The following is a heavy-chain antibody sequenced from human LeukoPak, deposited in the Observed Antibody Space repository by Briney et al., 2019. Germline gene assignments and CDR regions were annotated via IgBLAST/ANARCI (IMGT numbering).Heavy chain of an antibody. D-gene: IGHD6-13*01. CDR1: GFTFSSYS. V-gene: IGHV3-21*01. CDR3: ARDRGRAGSSWMSWFDP. CDR2: ISSSSSCI. Sequence: GGSLRLSCAASGFTFSSYSMNWVRQAPGKGLEWVSSISSSSSCIYYADSVKGRFTISRDNAKNSLYLQMNSLRAEDTAVYYCARDRGRAGSSWMSWFDPWGQGTLVTVSS. J-gene: IGHJ5*02.